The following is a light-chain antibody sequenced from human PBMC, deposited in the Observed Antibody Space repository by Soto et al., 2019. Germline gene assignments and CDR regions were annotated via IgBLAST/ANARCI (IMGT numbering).Light chain of an antibody. CDR3: QHLAGT. Sequence: PLTQSPSSLSASIGDRVTITCRASQVISGYLAWYQQQPGKAPKLLIYAASTLHSGAPTRFSGSGSGTEFILTVDRLQPEDYATYYCQHLAGTFGQGTKLAMK. J-gene: IGKJ2*01. V-gene: IGKV1-9*01. CDR2: AAS. CDR1: QVISGY.